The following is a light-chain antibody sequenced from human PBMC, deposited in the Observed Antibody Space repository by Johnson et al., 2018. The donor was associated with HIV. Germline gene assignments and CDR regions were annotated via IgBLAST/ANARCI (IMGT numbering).Light chain of an antibody. CDR1: SSNIGNNY. CDR3: GTWDSSLSAGYYV. CDR2: ENN. J-gene: IGLJ1*01. Sequence: QSVLSQPPSVSAAPGQKVTISCSGSSSNIGNNYVSWYQQLPGTAPKLLIYENNKRPSGIPDRLSGSKSGTSATLGITGLQTGDEADYYCGTWDSSLSAGYYVFGTGTKVTVL. V-gene: IGLV1-51*02.